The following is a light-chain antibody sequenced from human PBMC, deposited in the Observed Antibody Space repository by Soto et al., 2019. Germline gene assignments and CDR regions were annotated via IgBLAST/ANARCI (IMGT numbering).Light chain of an antibody. CDR1: QDISNH. CDR2: GAS. J-gene: IGKJ2*01. Sequence: DIQMTQSPSSLSASVGDRVTITCQASQDISNHLNWYQQKPGKAPKLLIYGASNLETGVPSRFSGGGSGTDLIFTISSLQPEDLATYYCQQYDNLPSYTFGQGTKLEIK. CDR3: QQYDNLPSYT. V-gene: IGKV1-33*01.